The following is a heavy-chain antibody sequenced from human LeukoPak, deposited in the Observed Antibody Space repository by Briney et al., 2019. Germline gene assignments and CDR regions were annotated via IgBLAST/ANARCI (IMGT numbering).Heavy chain of an antibody. CDR1: GFSFSSYA. J-gene: IGHJ6*02. CDR2: INVYGDST. D-gene: IGHD5-18*01. CDR3: AKAMEISYHYYYYGMDV. V-gene: IGHV3-23*01. Sequence: GGSLRLSCAASGFSFSSYAMSWVRQAPGKGLEWVSAINVYGDSTFYTDSVKGRSTISRDNSENTLYLEMDSLRAEETAVYYCAKAMEISYHYYYYGMDVWGRGTTVTVPS.